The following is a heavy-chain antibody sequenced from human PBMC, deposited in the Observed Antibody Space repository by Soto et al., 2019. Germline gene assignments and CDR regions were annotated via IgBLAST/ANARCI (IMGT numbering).Heavy chain of an antibody. J-gene: IGHJ5*02. CDR1: GFTFSSYG. D-gene: IGHD6-19*01. Sequence: GGSLRLSCAASGFTFSSYGMHWVRQAPGKGLEWVAVIWYDGSNKYYADSVKGRFTISRDNSKNTLYLQMNSLRAEDTAVYYCARDRGSGGWYGWFDPWGQGTLVTVSS. CDR3: ARDRGSGGWYGWFDP. V-gene: IGHV3-33*01. CDR2: IWYDGSNK.